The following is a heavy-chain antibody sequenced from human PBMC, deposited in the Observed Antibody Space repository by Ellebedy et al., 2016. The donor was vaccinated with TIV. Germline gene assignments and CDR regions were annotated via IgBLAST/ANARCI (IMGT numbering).Heavy chain of an antibody. CDR2: INSDGSST. Sequence: GGSLRLSCTASGFTFSTSAMTWVRQAPGKGLVWVSRINSDGSSTSYADSVKGRFTISRDNAKNTLYLQMNSLRAEDTAVYYCSRAATSYYYYYGMDVWGQGTTVTVSS. D-gene: IGHD4-11*01. CDR1: GFTFSTSA. J-gene: IGHJ6*02. V-gene: IGHV3-74*01. CDR3: SRAATSYYYYYGMDV.